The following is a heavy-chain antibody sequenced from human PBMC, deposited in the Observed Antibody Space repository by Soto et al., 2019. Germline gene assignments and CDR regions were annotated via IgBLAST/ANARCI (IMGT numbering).Heavy chain of an antibody. J-gene: IGHJ6*02. D-gene: IGHD3-3*01. V-gene: IGHV1-2*02. CDR2: INPKSGGT. CDR3: ARVALLDYDFWSGYQDYGMDV. Sequence: SVKVSCKTSGYTFSAYYMHWVRQAPGQGLEWMGWINPKSGGTLYAQKFQGRVTMTRDTSISTAYMELSRLRSDDTAVYYCARVALLDYDFWSGYQDYGMDVWGQGTTVTVSS. CDR1: GYTFSAYY.